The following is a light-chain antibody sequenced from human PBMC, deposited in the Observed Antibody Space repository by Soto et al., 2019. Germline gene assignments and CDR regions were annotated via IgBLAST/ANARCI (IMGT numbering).Light chain of an antibody. CDR2: DVT. Sequence: QSALTQPASVSGSPGQSIIISCTGTSSDVGGYNYVSWYQQHPGKAPKLMIYDVTKRPSGVSNRFSGSKSVNTAALTISGLRADEAGDYYCSSYTMGSLRVFGGGT. V-gene: IGLV2-14*01. CDR1: SSDVGGYNY. J-gene: IGLJ2*01. CDR3: SSYTMGSLRV.